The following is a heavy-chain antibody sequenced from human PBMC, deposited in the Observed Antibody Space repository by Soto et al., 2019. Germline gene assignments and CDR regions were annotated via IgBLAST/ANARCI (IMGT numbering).Heavy chain of an antibody. CDR1: GGTFSSYA. J-gene: IGHJ4*02. CDR2: IIPIFGTA. D-gene: IGHD1-20*01. Sequence: SVKVSCKASGGTFSSYAISWVRQAPGQGLEWMGGIIPIFGTANYAQKFQGRVTITADESTSTAYMELSSLRSEDTAVYYCARDPGINGTTFDYWGQGTLVNVS. CDR3: ARDPGINGTTFDY. V-gene: IGHV1-69*13.